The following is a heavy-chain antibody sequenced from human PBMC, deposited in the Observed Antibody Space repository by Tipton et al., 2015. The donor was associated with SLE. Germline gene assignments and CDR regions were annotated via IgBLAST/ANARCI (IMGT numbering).Heavy chain of an antibody. J-gene: IGHJ4*02. V-gene: IGHV3-23*01. CDR3: AKGYSGSYKGYFDY. CDR2: ISGSGGST. CDR1: GFTFSSYA. Sequence: SLRLSCAASGFTFSSYAMSWVRQAPGKGLAWVSAISGSGGSTYYADSVKGRFTISRDNSKNTLYLQMNSLRAEDTAVYYCAKGYSGSYKGYFDYRGQGTLVTVSS. D-gene: IGHD1-26*01.